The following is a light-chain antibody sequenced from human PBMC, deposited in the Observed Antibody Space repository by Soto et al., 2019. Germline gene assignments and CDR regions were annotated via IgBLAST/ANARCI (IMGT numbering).Light chain of an antibody. V-gene: IGLV2-14*01. CDR1: SSDFYGYNY. J-gene: IGLJ1*01. CDR3: SSYTSGSTLYV. CDR2: EVT. Sequence: QSVLTQPASVSGSPGQSITISCTGTSSDFYGYNYVSWYLQLPGKAPKLLIYEVTSRPSGVSNRFSGSKSGNTASLTISGLLAEDEADYYCSSYTSGSTLYVFGTGTKVTVL.